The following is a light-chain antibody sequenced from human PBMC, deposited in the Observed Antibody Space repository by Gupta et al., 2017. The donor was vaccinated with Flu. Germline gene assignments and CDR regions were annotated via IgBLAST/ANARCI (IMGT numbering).Light chain of an antibody. V-gene: IGLV4-69*01. Sequence: SVKLTCTLSSGHSSYAIAWHQQQPEKGPRYLMKLNSDGSHSKGDGIPDRFSGYSSGAERYLTISSLQSEDEADYYCQTWGTGRVFGGGTKLTVL. J-gene: IGLJ3*02. CDR1: SGHSSYA. CDR2: LNSDGSH. CDR3: QTWGTGRV.